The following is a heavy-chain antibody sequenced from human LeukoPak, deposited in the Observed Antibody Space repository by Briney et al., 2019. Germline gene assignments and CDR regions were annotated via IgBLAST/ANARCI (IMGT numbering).Heavy chain of an antibody. Sequence: PGGSLRLSCAASGFTFSTYAMSGVRQAPGKGLEWVSYISSSGTTKYYADSVKGRFTLSRDNAKKSLSLQMNSLRAEDTAIYYCARSNRDAFDMWGQGTVVTVSS. CDR3: ARSNRDAFDM. J-gene: IGHJ3*02. D-gene: IGHD2/OR15-2a*01. V-gene: IGHV3-48*04. CDR2: ISSSGTTK. CDR1: GFTFSTYA.